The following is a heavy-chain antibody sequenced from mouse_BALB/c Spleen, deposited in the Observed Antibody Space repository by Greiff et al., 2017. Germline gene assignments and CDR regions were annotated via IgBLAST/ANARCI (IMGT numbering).Heavy chain of an antibody. CDR2: IRNKANGYTT. D-gene: IGHD2-1*01. CDR1: GFTFTDYY. CDR3: ARDYYGNSYAMDY. Sequence: EVKLVESGGGLVQPGGSLRLSCATSGFTFTDYYMSWVRQPPGKALEWLGFIRNKANGYTTEYSASVKGRFTISRDNSQSILYLQMNTLRAEDSATYYCARDYYGNSYAMDYWGQGTSVTVSS. V-gene: IGHV7-3*02. J-gene: IGHJ4*01.